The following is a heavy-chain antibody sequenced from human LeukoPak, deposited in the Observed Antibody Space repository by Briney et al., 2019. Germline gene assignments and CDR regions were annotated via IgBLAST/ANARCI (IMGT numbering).Heavy chain of an antibody. CDR2: ISYDGSNK. J-gene: IGHJ3*02. Sequence: HPGRSLRLSCAASGFTFSSYAMHWVRQAPGRGLEWVAVISYDGSNKYYADSVKGRFTISRDNSKNTLYLQMNSLRAEDTAVYYCARDLLQAVGATTWAFAFDIWGQGTMVTVSS. V-gene: IGHV3-30*04. CDR1: GFTFSSYA. CDR3: ARDLLQAVGATTWAFAFDI. D-gene: IGHD1-26*01.